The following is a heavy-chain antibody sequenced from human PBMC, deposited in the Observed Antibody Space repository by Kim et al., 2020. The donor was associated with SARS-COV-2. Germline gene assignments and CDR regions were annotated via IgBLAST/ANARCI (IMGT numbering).Heavy chain of an antibody. Sequence: SETLSLTCTVSGGSISSSSYYWGWIRQPPGKGLEWIGSIYYSGSTYYNPSLKSRVTISVDTSKNQFSLKLSSVTAADTAVYYCARHQVGSSRNYYYYYG. CDR2: IYYSGST. V-gene: IGHV4-39*01. D-gene: IGHD6-6*01. CDR3: ARHQVGSSRNYYYYYG. CDR1: GGSISSSSYY. J-gene: IGHJ6*01.